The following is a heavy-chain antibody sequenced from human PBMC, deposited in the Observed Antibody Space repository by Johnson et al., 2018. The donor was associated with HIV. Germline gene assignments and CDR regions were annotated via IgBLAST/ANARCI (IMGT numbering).Heavy chain of an antibody. CDR2: IKSKTDGGTT. CDR1: GFTFSNAW. CDR3: TTERQQLLNRDAFDI. Sequence: VQLVESGGGLVKPGGSLRLSCAASGFTFSNAWMSWVRQAPGKGLEWVGRIKSKTDGGTTDYAAPLKGRVTISRDDSKNTLYLQVNSLKTEDTAVYYCTTERQQLLNRDAFDIWGQGTMVTVS. V-gene: IGHV3-15*01. J-gene: IGHJ3*02. D-gene: IGHD6-13*01.